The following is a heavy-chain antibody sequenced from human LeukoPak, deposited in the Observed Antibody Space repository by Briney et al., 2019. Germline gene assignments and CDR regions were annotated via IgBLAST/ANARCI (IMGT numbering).Heavy chain of an antibody. CDR2: MNPNSGNT. CDR1: GYTFTSYD. Sequence: ASVKVSCKASGYTFTSYDINWVRQATGQGLEWMGWMNPNSGNTGYAQKFQGRVTMTRNTSISTAYMELSSLRSEDTAVYYCARDGPTTQMNYYYYYGMDVWGQGTTVTVSS. CDR3: ARDGPTTQMNYYYYYGMDV. D-gene: IGHD1-1*01. V-gene: IGHV1-8*01. J-gene: IGHJ6*02.